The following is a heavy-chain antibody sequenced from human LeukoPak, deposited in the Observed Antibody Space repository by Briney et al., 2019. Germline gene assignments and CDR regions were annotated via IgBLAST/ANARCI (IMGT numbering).Heavy chain of an antibody. CDR3: AKDRGKIVVLSLFDY. J-gene: IGHJ4*02. CDR1: GFTFSSYG. Sequence: VRSLRLSCAASGFTFSSYGMHWVRQAPGKGLEWVAVIWYDGSNKYYADSVKGRFTISRDNSKNTLYLQMNSLRAEDTAVYYCAKDRGKIVVLSLFDYWGQGTLVTVSS. V-gene: IGHV3-33*06. CDR2: IWYDGSNK. D-gene: IGHD2-21*01.